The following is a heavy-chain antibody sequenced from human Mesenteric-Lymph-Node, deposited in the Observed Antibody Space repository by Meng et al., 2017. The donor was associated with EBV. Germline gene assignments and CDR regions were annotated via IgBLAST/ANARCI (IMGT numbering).Heavy chain of an antibody. D-gene: IGHD2-2*01. CDR3: ARGVNPAY. CDR2: IIHGGSP. V-gene: IGHV4-34*01. CDR1: GGSLSGAY. J-gene: IGHJ4*02. Sequence: QGQLQQWGAGLLKPSETLSLTCAVNGGSLSGAYWNWIRQPPGKGLEWIGEIIHGGSPSYNPSLKSRVTISVDTSKSQLYLKLSSVTAADTAVYYCARGVNPAYWGQGTLVTVSS.